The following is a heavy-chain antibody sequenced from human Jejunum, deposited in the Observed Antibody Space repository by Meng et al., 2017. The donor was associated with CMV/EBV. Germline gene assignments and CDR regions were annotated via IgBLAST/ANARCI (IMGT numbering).Heavy chain of an antibody. Sequence: QVQLQESGPGLVKPSETLSLTCSVSGASISSYYRSWIRQPPRKGLEWIGHIHYSGSTNYNPSLKSRVTLSVDTSKNQFSLKLSSVTAADTAVYYCARHSSRGGDFDYRGQGTLVTVSS. J-gene: IGHJ4*02. CDR1: GASISSYY. CDR2: IHYSGST. V-gene: IGHV4-59*08. CDR3: ARHSSRGGDFDY. D-gene: IGHD2-15*01.